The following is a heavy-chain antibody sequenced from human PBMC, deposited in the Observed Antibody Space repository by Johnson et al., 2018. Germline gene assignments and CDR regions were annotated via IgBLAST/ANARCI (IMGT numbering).Heavy chain of an antibody. D-gene: IGHD3-22*01. J-gene: IGHJ3*02. CDR3: ARVLYYDTSGYHKGDAFHI. CDR1: GYTFTSYY. V-gene: IGHV1-46*01. CDR2: INPSGGST. Sequence: QVQLVQSGAEVKKPGASVKVSCKASGYTFTSYYMHWVRQAPGQGLEWMGIINPSGGSTSYAQKFQGRVTMTRETSTSTVYMELSSRRSEDTAVYYCARVLYYDTSGYHKGDAFHIWGQGTMVTVSS.